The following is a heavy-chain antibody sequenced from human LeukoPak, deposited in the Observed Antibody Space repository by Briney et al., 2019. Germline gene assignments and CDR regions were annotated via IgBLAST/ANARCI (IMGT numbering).Heavy chain of an antibody. CDR3: ARGSYGMDV. V-gene: IGHV4-4*07. J-gene: IGHJ6*02. CDR1: GGSISSYY. Sequence: SETLSLTCTVSGGSISSYYWSCIRQPAGKGLEWIGRVHISGRTNYNPSLKSRVTMSVDTSQNQFSLELSSVTTADTAVYYCARGSYGMDVWGQGTTVTVSS. CDR2: VHISGRT.